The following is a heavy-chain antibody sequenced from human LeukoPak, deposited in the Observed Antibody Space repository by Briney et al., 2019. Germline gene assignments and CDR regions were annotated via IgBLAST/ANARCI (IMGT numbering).Heavy chain of an antibody. CDR1: GFTFSGYG. Sequence: GGSLRFSCAASGFTFSGYGMHSVRPAPGKGMEWVAVISYDGSNKYYADSVKGRFTISRDNSKNTLYLQMNSLRAEDTAVYYCAKDPGVVVVAATGLDYWGQGTLVTVSS. J-gene: IGHJ4*02. CDR2: ISYDGSNK. V-gene: IGHV3-30*18. CDR3: AKDPGVVVVAATGLDY. D-gene: IGHD2-15*01.